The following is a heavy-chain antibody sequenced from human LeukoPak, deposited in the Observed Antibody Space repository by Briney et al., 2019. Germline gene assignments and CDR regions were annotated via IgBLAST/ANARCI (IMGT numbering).Heavy chain of an antibody. D-gene: IGHD3-22*01. CDR3: AKSYDSSGYYNY. CDR1: GGSISSYY. J-gene: IGHJ4*02. CDR2: IYSSGST. Sequence: SETLSLTCTVSGGSISSYYWSWIRQPPGKGLEWIGYIYSSGSTNYNPSLKSRVTISIDTSKSQFSLKLSSVTAADTAVYYCAKSYDSSGYYNYWGQGTLVTVSS. V-gene: IGHV4-59*01.